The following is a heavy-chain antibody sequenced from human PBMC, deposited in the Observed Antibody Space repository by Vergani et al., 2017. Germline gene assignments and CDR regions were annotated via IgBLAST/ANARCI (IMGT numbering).Heavy chain of an antibody. Sequence: QARLVQSGAEVKKPGASVRVSCKSSRYPFSRNGISWVRQAPGQGLEWMGWISAYSGETRYARSLQGRVTMTTDASTNTAYMSLRSLRSDDTAIYYCSRGGFYTSRNDFKFYGLGVLGQGTTVTVTS. D-gene: IGHD3-3*01. CDR2: ISAYSGET. CDR3: SRGGFYTSRNDFKFYGLGV. J-gene: IGHJ6*02. CDR1: RYPFSRNG. V-gene: IGHV1-18*01.